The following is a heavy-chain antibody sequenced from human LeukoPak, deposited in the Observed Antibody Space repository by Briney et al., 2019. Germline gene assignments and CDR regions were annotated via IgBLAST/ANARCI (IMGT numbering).Heavy chain of an antibody. D-gene: IGHD7-27*01. J-gene: IGHJ3*02. CDR1: GGSISSHY. Sequence: SETLSLTCTVSGGSISSHYWSWIRQPPGKGLEWIGYIYYSGSTNYNPSLQSRVTISVDKSKNQFSLKLSSVTAADTAVYYCAREARLGKVAFDIWGQGTMVTVSS. CDR3: AREARLGKVAFDI. CDR2: IYYSGST. V-gene: IGHV4-59*11.